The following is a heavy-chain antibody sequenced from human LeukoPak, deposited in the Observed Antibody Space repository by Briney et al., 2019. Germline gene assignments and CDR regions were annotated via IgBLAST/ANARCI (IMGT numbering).Heavy chain of an antibody. CDR3: ARASSGYETGWFDP. V-gene: IGHV4-4*07. J-gene: IGHJ5*02. CDR2: IYTSGST. D-gene: IGHD3-22*01. Sequence: RASETLSLTCTVSGGSISSYYWSWIRQPAGKGLEWIGRIYTSGSTNYNPSLKSRVTMSVDTSKNQFSLKLSSVTAADTAVYYCARASSGYETGWFDPWGQGTLVTVSS. CDR1: GGSISSYY.